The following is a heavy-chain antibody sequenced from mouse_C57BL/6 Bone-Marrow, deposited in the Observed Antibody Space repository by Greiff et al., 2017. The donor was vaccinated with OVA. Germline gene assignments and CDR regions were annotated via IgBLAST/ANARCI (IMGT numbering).Heavy chain of an antibody. Sequence: VQLQQPGAELVRPGTSVKLSCKASGYTFTSYWMHWVKQRPGQGLEWIGVIDPSDSYTNYNQQFKGKATLTVNHSSSTAYRQRSSLTSEDSAVYYSARIYDGYYVGYWGKGTTLTVSS. D-gene: IGHD2-3*01. J-gene: IGHJ2*01. V-gene: IGHV1-59*01. CDR3: ARIYDGYYVGY. CDR2: IDPSDSYT. CDR1: GYTFTSYW.